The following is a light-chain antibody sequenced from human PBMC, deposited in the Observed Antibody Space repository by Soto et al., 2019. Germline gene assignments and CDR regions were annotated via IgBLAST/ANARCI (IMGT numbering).Light chain of an antibody. CDR3: RSYTSISTRV. J-gene: IGLJ3*02. Sequence: QSALTQPASVSGSPGQSITISCTGTSSDVGSYNYVSWYQQHPGKAPKLMIYEVSNRPSGVSNRFSGAKSGNTASLPISGLQAEDEANYSCRSYTSISTRVFGGGTQLNVL. CDR2: EVS. CDR1: SSDVGSYNY. V-gene: IGLV2-14*01.